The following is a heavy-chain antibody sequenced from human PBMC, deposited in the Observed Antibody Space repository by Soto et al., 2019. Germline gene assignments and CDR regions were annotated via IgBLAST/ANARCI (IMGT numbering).Heavy chain of an antibody. J-gene: IGHJ5*02. V-gene: IGHV5-10-1*01. CDR3: ARHGPMYSSGSNCCYP. CDR1: GYSFTSYC. CDR2: IDPSDSYT. Sequence: PGESLKISCKGSGYSFTSYCISWVRQMPGKGLEWMGRIDPSDSYTNYSPSFQGHVTISADKSVSTAYLQWSSLKASDTAMYYCARHGPMYSSGSNCCYPRRQGTLGTGS. D-gene: IGHD6-19*01.